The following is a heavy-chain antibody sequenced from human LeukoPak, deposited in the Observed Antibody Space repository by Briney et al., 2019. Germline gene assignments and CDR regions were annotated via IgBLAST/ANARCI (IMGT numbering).Heavy chain of an antibody. J-gene: IGHJ4*02. V-gene: IGHV4-39*01. CDR3: ARHPYGGYGYLDY. D-gene: IGHD5-12*01. CDR1: GASFSSSSYY. Sequence: SETLSLTCTVSGASFSSSSYYWGWLRQPPGKGLEWIGTIYYSGSTNYNPSLKSRVTISVDTSKNQFSLKLSSVTAADTAVYYCARHPYGGYGYLDYWGQGTLVTVSS. CDR2: IYYSGST.